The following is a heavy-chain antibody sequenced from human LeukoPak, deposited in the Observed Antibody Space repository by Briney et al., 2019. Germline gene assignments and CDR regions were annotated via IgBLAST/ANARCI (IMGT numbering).Heavy chain of an antibody. CDR3: AKDLSSYGDYPENFDY. V-gene: IGHV3-30*18. J-gene: IGHJ4*02. D-gene: IGHD4-17*01. CDR1: GFTFSSYG. Sequence: PGGSLRLSCAASGFTFSSYGMHWVRQAPGKGLEWVAVISYDGSNKYYADSAKGRFTISRDNSKNTLYLQMNSLRAEDTAVYYCAKDLSSYGDYPENFDYWGQGTLVTVSS. CDR2: ISYDGSNK.